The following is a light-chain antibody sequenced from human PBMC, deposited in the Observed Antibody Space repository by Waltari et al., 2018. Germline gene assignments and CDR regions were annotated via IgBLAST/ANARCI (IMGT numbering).Light chain of an antibody. V-gene: IGKV3-20*01. CDR1: QRVSRS. CDR3: QHYVRLPAT. Sequence: IVLTQSPGTLSLSPGDSATLSCRASQRVSRSLAWYQQKPGQAPKPLSYGASTRATGIPDRFTGSGSGTDFSLTISSLEPEDFAIYFCQHYVRLPATFGQGTKVEIK. CDR2: GAS. J-gene: IGKJ1*01.